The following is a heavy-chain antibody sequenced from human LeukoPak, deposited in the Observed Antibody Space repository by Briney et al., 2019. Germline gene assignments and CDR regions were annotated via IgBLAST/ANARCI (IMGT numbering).Heavy chain of an antibody. CDR3: ARTSSSIAARISAFDI. CDR1: GYTFTSYG. J-gene: IGHJ3*02. CDR2: ISAYNGNT. D-gene: IGHD6-6*01. Sequence: ASVKVSCKASGYTFTSYGISWVRQAPGQGLEWMGWISAYNGNTSYAQKLQGRVTMTTDTSTSTAYMELRSLRSDDTAVYYCARTSSSIAARISAFDIWGQGTMVTVSS. V-gene: IGHV1-18*01.